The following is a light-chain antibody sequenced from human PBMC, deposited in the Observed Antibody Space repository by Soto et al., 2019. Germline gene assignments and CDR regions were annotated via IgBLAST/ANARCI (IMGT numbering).Light chain of an antibody. V-gene: IGKV3-15*01. CDR1: QSVSDN. Sequence: EIVMTQSPATLSVSPGERATLSCRASQSVSDNLAWYQQKPGQAPRLLMHATSTRATGIPARFSGSGYGTEFTLTISSLQSEDFAVYYCQQYDNWPPWTFGQGTKVEIK. CDR3: QQYDNWPPWT. CDR2: ATS. J-gene: IGKJ1*01.